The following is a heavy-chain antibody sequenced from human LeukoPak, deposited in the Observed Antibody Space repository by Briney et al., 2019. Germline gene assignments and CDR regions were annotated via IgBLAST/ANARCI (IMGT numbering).Heavy chain of an antibody. CDR1: GGTFSSYA. CDR3: AGGGITMVRGAPYNWFDP. CDR2: IIPIFGTA. V-gene: IGHV1-69*06. D-gene: IGHD3-10*01. Sequence: GASVKASCKASGGTFSSYAISWVRQAPGQGLELMGGIIPIFGTANYAQKFQGRVTITADKSTSTAYMELSSLRSEDPAVYYCAGGGITMVRGAPYNWFDPWGQGTLVTVSS. J-gene: IGHJ5*02.